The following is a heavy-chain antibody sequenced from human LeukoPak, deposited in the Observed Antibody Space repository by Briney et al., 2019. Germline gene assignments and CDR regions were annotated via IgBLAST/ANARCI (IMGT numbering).Heavy chain of an antibody. CDR2: INPNSGGT. V-gene: IGHV1-2*02. Sequence: ASVTVSCKASGYTFTGYYMHWVRQAPGQGREWMGWINPNSGGTNYAQKFQGRVTMTRDTSISTAYMELSRLRSDDTAVYYCAREGVDTAMVPDYWGQGTLVTVSS. CDR1: GYTFTGYY. CDR3: AREGVDTAMVPDY. J-gene: IGHJ4*02. D-gene: IGHD5-18*01.